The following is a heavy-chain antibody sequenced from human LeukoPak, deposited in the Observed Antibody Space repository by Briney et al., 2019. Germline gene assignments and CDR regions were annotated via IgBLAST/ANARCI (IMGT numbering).Heavy chain of an antibody. CDR2: ISSSGGTI. V-gene: IGHV3-48*03. CDR1: GFTFSTYE. J-gene: IGHJ4*02. CDR3: AREGGVNYYDLDYFDY. D-gene: IGHD3-22*01. Sequence: GGSLRLSCVGSGFTFSTYEMTWVRQAPGKGLEWVSYISSSGGTIYYADSVKGQFTISRDNAKNSLYLQMNSLRAEDTAVYYCAREGGVNYYDLDYFDYWGQGTLITVSS.